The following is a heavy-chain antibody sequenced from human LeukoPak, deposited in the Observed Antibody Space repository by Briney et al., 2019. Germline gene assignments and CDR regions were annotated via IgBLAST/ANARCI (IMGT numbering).Heavy chain of an antibody. Sequence: GGSLRLSCAASGFTFNNYAISWVRQAPGKGLEWVSGVSGSGGSTNYADSVKGRFTISRDKSKNTLYLQLNSLGAEDTAIYYCAKVAPYGNYVFDYWGLGTLVTVSS. D-gene: IGHD1-7*01. V-gene: IGHV3-23*01. J-gene: IGHJ4*02. CDR1: GFTFNNYA. CDR2: VSGSGGST. CDR3: AKVAPYGNYVFDY.